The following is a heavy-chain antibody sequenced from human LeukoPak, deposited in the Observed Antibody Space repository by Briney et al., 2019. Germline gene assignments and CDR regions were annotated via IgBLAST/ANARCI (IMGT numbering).Heavy chain of an antibody. CDR2: ISSSGSTI. Sequence: PGGSLRLSCQASGFTFYMYAMNWVRQAPGKGLEWVSYISSSGSTIYYADSVKGRFTISRDNAKNSLYLQMNSLRAEDTAVYYCAKIGSSGWPVDYWGQGTLVTVSS. D-gene: IGHD6-19*01. CDR3: AKIGSSGWPVDY. J-gene: IGHJ4*02. CDR1: GFTFYMYA. V-gene: IGHV3-48*03.